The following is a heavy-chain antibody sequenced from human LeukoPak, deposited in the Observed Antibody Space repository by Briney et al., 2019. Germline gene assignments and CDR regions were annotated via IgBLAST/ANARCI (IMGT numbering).Heavy chain of an antibody. Sequence: ASVKVSCKASGYTFTSYYMHWVRQAPGQGLEWMGIINPSGGSTSYAQKFQGRVTMTRDMSTSTVYMELSSLRSDDTAVYYCARDSFTMVRGLSPDYWGQGTLVTVSS. J-gene: IGHJ4*02. V-gene: IGHV1-46*01. D-gene: IGHD3-10*01. CDR3: ARDSFTMVRGLSPDY. CDR2: INPSGGST. CDR1: GYTFTSYY.